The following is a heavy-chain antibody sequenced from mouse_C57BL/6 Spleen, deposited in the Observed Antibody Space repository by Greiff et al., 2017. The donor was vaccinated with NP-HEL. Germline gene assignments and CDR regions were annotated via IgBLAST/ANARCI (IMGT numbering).Heavy chain of an antibody. CDR1: GYTFTDHT. CDR3: AHYYGSSHWYFDV. V-gene: IGHV1-78*01. Sequence: VQLQQSDAELVKPGASVKISCKVSGYTFTDHTIHWMKQRPEQGLEWIGYIYPRDGSTKYNEKFKGKATWTADKSSSTAYMQLNSLTSEDSAVYFCAHYYGSSHWYFDVWGTGTTVTVSS. CDR2: IYPRDGST. J-gene: IGHJ1*03. D-gene: IGHD1-1*01.